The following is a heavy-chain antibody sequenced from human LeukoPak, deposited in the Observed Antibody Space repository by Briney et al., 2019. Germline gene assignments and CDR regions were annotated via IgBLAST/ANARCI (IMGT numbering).Heavy chain of an antibody. J-gene: IGHJ4*02. V-gene: IGHV4-31*03. CDR3: ARGAGKMATRCDY. D-gene: IGHD5-24*01. CDR1: GGSISSGGYY. Sequence: PSQTLSLTCTVSGGSISSGGYYWSWIRQHPGKGLEWIGYIYYSGSTYYNPSLKSRLTISVDTSKNQFSLKLSSVTAADTAVYYCARGAGKMATRCDYWGQGTLVTVSS. CDR2: IYYSGST.